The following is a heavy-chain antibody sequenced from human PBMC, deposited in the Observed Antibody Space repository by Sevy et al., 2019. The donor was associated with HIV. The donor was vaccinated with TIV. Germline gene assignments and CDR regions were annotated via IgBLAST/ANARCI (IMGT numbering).Heavy chain of an antibody. CDR2: ISYDGINK. CDR1: GFTFSSYS. Sequence: GGSLRLSCATSGFTFSSYSMHWVRQAPGKGLEWVATISYDGINKHYADSVKGRFNSSRDNFKNSLSLQMNSLRAEDTAVYFCALERLSSDVAEYFQNWGQGTLVTVSS. V-gene: IGHV3-30-3*01. D-gene: IGHD1-1*01. J-gene: IGHJ1*01. CDR3: ALERLSSDVAEYFQN.